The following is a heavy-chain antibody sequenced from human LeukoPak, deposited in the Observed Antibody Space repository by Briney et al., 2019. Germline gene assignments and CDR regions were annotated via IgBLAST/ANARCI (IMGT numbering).Heavy chain of an antibody. V-gene: IGHV3-23*01. CDR3: AKTSDSGSYFYYYYYMEV. CDR1: GFTFSSYA. Sequence: GGSLRLSCAASGFTFSSYAMSWVRQAPGKGLEWVSAISGSGGSTYYADSVKGRFTISRDNSEDTLYLQMNSLRPEDTAVYHCAKTSDSGSYFYYYYYMEVWGKGTTVTVSS. D-gene: IGHD1-26*01. J-gene: IGHJ6*03. CDR2: ISGSGGST.